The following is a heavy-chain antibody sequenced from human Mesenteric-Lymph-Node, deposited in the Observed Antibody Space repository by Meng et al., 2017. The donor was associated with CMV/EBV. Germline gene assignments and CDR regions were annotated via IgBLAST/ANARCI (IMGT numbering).Heavy chain of an antibody. D-gene: IGHD2-8*02. CDR1: GFTLNTFW. Sequence: GESLKISCAASGFTLNTFWMHWVRQAPGKGLVWVSRINSDGSGISYADSVKGRFTISRDNAKNTLYLQMNSLRAEDTAVYYCARDTVLVNPYHYGMDVWGQGTTVTVSS. CDR3: ARDTVLVNPYHYGMDV. J-gene: IGHJ6*02. CDR2: INSDGSGI. V-gene: IGHV3-74*01.